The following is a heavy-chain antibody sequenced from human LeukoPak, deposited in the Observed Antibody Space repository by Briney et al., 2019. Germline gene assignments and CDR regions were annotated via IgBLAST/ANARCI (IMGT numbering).Heavy chain of an antibody. CDR3: ARGFRVAAAGTSAFDI. Sequence: SETLSLTCTVSGGSISSYYWSWIRQPPGKGLEWTGYIYYSGSTNYNPSLKSRVTISVDTSKNQFSLKLSSVTAADTAVYYCARGFRVAAAGTSAFDIWGQGTMVTVSS. CDR2: IYYSGST. V-gene: IGHV4-59*01. D-gene: IGHD6-13*01. J-gene: IGHJ3*02. CDR1: GGSISSYY.